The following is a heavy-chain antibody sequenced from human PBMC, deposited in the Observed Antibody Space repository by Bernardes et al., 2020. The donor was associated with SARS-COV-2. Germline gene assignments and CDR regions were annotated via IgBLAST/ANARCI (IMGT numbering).Heavy chain of an antibody. D-gene: IGHD3-10*01. V-gene: IGHV3-30*18. CDR3: AKDDLRGVMGDDYYYYGMDV. CDR1: GFTFSSYG. CDR2: ISYDGSNK. J-gene: IGHJ6*02. Sequence: GGSLRLSCAASGFTFSSYGMHWVRQAPGKGLEWVAVISYDGSNKYYADSVKGRFTISRDNSKNTLYLQMNSLRAEDTAVYYCAKDDLRGVMGDDYYYYGMDVWGQGTTVTVSS.